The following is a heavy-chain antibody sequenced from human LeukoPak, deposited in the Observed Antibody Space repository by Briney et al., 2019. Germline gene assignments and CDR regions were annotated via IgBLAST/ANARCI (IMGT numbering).Heavy chain of an antibody. V-gene: IGHV3-23*01. CDR3: AKDSSNIMGARLDY. CDR2: ISISGGST. J-gene: IGHJ4*02. Sequence: GGSLRLSCAASGFTFNSYAMSWARQAPGRGLEWVSGISISGGSTYYADSVKGRFTISRDNSKNTLFLQMSSLRAEDTAVYYCAKDSSNIMGARLDYWGQGTLVTVSS. CDR1: GFTFNSYA. D-gene: IGHD1-26*01.